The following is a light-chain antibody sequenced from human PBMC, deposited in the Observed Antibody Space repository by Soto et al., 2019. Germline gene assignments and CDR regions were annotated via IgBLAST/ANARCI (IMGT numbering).Light chain of an antibody. CDR3: QQYGSSTRT. Sequence: EIVLTQSPGTLSLSPGERATLSCRASQSVSSSYLAWYQQKPGQAPRLLIYVASSRATGIPDRFSGSGSGTAFTLTISRLETDDFAVYYWQQYGSSTRTFGQGTKVEIK. CDR2: VAS. CDR1: QSVSSSY. J-gene: IGKJ1*01. V-gene: IGKV3-20*01.